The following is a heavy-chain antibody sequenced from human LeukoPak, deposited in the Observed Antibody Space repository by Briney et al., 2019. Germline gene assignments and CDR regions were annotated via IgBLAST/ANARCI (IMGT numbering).Heavy chain of an antibody. D-gene: IGHD3-3*02. Sequence: GGSLRLSCAASGFTVSSNYMSWVRQAPGKGLEWVSIIYSGGNTYYADSVKGRFTISGDNSKNTLYLQMNSLRAEDTAVYYCARGLLASGDYWGQGTLVTVSS. V-gene: IGHV3-53*01. J-gene: IGHJ4*02. CDR1: GFTVSSNY. CDR3: ARGLLASGDY. CDR2: IYSGGNT.